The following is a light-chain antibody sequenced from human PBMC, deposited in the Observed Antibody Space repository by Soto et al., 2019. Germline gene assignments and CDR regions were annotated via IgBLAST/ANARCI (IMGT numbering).Light chain of an antibody. CDR1: QSVNSN. J-gene: IGKJ4*01. Sequence: EIVTTQSPATLSVSPGERATLSCRASQSVNSNLAWYQQKPGQAPRLLIYDASTRATDITARFSGSGSGTEFTLTNSSLQYEDFAVYYCQQDNSFGGGTKVEIK. CDR2: DAS. V-gene: IGKV3-15*01. CDR3: QQDNS.